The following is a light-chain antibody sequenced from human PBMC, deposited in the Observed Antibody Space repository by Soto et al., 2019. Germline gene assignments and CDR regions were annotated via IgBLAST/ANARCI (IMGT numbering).Light chain of an antibody. V-gene: IGKV1-5*03. J-gene: IGKJ4*01. Sequence: DIQMTQSPSTLSASVGDRVTITCRASQGIYSWLAWYQQKPGKAPRLLIYKASNLETGVPSRFVGSGSGTEFTLTISSLQPDDFATYNCQQYGTYILTFGGGTKVELK. CDR3: QQYGTYILT. CDR2: KAS. CDR1: QGIYSW.